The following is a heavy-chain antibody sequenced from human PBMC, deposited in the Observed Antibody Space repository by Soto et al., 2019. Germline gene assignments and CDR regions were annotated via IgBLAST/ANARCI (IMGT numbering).Heavy chain of an antibody. CDR2: IIPIFGTA. Sequence: QVQLVQSGAEVKKPGSSVKVSCKASGGTFSSYAISWVRQAPGQGLEWMGGIIPIFGTANYAQKFQGRVTITADDSTSTAYMELSSLRSEDTAVYYCARDRYYDILTGSSFDYWGQGTLVTVSS. CDR1: GGTFSSYA. CDR3: ARDRYYDILTGSSFDY. J-gene: IGHJ4*02. D-gene: IGHD3-9*01. V-gene: IGHV1-69*12.